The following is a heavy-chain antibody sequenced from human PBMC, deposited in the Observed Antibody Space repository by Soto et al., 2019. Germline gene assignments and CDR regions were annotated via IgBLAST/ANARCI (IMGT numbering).Heavy chain of an antibody. Sequence: GESLKISCKGSGYSFTSYWIGWVRQMPGKGLEWMGIIYPGDSDTRYSPSFQGQVTISADKSISTAYLQWSSLKASDTAMYYCASTNTLSYYGMDVWGQGTTVTVSS. J-gene: IGHJ6*02. CDR3: ASTNTLSYYGMDV. CDR1: GYSFTSYW. CDR2: IYPGDSDT. V-gene: IGHV5-51*01. D-gene: IGHD3-10*01.